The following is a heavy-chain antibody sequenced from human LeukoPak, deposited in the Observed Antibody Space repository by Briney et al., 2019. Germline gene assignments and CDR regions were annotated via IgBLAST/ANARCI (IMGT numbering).Heavy chain of an antibody. Sequence: SETLSLTCAVYGGSFSGYYWSWIRQPPGKGPEWIGEINHSGSTNYNPSLKSRVTISVDTSKNQFSLKLSSVTAADTAVYYCARVQYYYDSSGYFDYWGQGTLVTVSS. J-gene: IGHJ4*02. V-gene: IGHV4-34*01. D-gene: IGHD3-22*01. CDR2: INHSGST. CDR1: GGSFSGYY. CDR3: ARVQYYYDSSGYFDY.